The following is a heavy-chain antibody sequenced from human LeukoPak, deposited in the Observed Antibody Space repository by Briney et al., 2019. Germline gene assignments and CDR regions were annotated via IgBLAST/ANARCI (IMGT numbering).Heavy chain of an antibody. D-gene: IGHD5-12*01. CDR1: GGSISSYY. V-gene: IGHV4-4*07. Sequence: SETLSLTCTVPGGSISSYYWSWIRQPAGKGLEWIGRIYTSGSPNYNPSLKSRVTMSVDTSKNQFSLKLSSVTAADTAVYYCAASGYDLVGEAFDIWGQGTMVTVSS. CDR3: AASGYDLVGEAFDI. CDR2: IYTSGSP. J-gene: IGHJ3*02.